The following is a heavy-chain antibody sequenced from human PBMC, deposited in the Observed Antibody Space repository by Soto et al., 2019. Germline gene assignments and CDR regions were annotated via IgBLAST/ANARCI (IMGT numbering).Heavy chain of an antibody. J-gene: IGHJ6*02. CDR1: GYTFTSYD. CDR2: INAGNGNT. V-gene: IGHV1-3*01. Sequence: ASVKVSCKASGYTFTSYDINWVRQATGQRLEWMGWINAGNGNTKYSQKFQGRVTITRDTSASTAYMELSSLRSEDTAVYYCARDQSKMYSSGWGLYDYYYGMDVWGQGTTVTVSS. CDR3: ARDQSKMYSSGWGLYDYYYGMDV. D-gene: IGHD6-19*01.